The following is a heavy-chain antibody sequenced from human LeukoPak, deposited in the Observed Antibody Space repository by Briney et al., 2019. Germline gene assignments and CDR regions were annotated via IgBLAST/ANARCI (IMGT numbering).Heavy chain of an antibody. CDR3: ARDITYYDILIWDY. CDR2: ISAYNGNT. D-gene: IGHD3-9*01. CDR1: GYTFTSYG. J-gene: IGHJ4*02. V-gene: IGHV1-18*01. Sequence: GASVKVSCKASGYTFTSYGISWVRQAPGQGLEWVGWISAYNGNTNYAQKLQGRVTMTTDTSTSTAYMELRSLRSDDTAVYYCARDITYYDILIWDYWGQGTLVTVSS.